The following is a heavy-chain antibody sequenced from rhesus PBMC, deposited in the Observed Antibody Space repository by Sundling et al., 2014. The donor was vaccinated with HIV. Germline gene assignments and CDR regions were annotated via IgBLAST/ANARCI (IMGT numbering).Heavy chain of an antibody. J-gene: IGHJ4*01. V-gene: IGHV4-165*01. CDR3: ARDQAGLDY. CDR1: GGSFSAYS. CDR2: ISGGRGTT. Sequence: QVQLQESGPGLVKPSETLSLTCAVSGGSFSAYSWGWIRQPPGKGLEWIGYISGGRGTTNYNPSLKSRVTLSVDTSKNQLSLKLSSVTAADTAVYYCARDQAGLDYWGRGVLVTVSS.